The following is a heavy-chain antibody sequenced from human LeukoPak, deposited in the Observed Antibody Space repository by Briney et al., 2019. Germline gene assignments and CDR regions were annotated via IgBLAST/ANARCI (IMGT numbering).Heavy chain of an antibody. CDR2: ISSSSSYI. CDR3: AREPYISFDY. CDR1: GFPFSSYR. D-gene: IGHD3-16*01. V-gene: IGHV3-21*01. Sequence: PGGSLRLSCAASGFPFSSYRMNWVRPAPGKGLEWVSSISSSSSYIYYADSVKGRFTISRDNAKNSLYLQMNSLRAEDMAVYDCAREPYISFDYWGQGTLVTVSS. J-gene: IGHJ4*02.